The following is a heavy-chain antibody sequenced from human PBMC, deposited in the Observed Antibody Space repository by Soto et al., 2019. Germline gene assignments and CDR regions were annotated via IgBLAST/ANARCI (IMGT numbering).Heavy chain of an antibody. CDR1: GFTFGSYW. Sequence: EVQLVESGGGLVQPGGSLRLSCAASGFTFGSYWMSWVRQAPGKGLEWVANIKQDGSEKYYVDSVKGRFTISRDNAKNSLYLQMNSLRAEDTAVYYCARDAITIFGGHGMDVWGQGTTVTVSS. J-gene: IGHJ6*02. D-gene: IGHD3-3*01. CDR2: IKQDGSEK. CDR3: ARDAITIFGGHGMDV. V-gene: IGHV3-7*01.